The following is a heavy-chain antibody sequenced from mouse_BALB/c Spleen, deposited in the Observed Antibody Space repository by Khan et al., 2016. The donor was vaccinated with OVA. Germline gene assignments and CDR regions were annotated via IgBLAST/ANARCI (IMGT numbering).Heavy chain of an antibody. V-gene: IGHV1S136*01. D-gene: IGHD3-2*01. CDR1: GYTFTSYV. J-gene: IGHJ3*01. CDR2: ITPYNDGT. Sequence: VQLKQSGPELVKPGASVKMSCKASGYTFTSYVMQWVKQKPGQGLEWIGYITPYNDGTKYNDNFKGRATLTSDISSSTAYMELSSLTSEDSAVDYCAQTARATFAFWGQGTLVTVSA. CDR3: AQTARATFAF.